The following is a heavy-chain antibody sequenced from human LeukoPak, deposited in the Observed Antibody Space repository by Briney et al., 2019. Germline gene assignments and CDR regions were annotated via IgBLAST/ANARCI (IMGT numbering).Heavy chain of an antibody. J-gene: IGHJ4*02. CDR2: IYHSAGT. Sequence: SETLSLTCTLSGGSISTYYWSWLRQPPGKGRAGIGYIYHSAGTNYNPSLKSRFTISVDTSKNQFSLKLSSVTAADTAVYYCARGGGYASPIGYWGQGALVTVSS. CDR3: ARGGGYASPIGY. V-gene: IGHV4-59*01. CDR1: GGSISTYY. D-gene: IGHD5-12*01.